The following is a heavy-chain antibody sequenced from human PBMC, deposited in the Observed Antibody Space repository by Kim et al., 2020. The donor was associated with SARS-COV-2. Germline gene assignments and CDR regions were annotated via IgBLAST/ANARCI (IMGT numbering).Heavy chain of an antibody. V-gene: IGHV3-33*01. Sequence: GGSLRLSCAASGFTFSSYGMHWVRQAPGKGLEWVAVIWYDGSNKYYADSVKGRFTISRDNSKNTLYLQMNSLRAEDTAVYYCARDPRVLVRGVIITGYYYGMDVWGQGTTVTVSS. CDR1: GFTFSSYG. CDR2: IWYDGSNK. J-gene: IGHJ6*02. D-gene: IGHD3-10*01. CDR3: ARDPRVLVRGVIITGYYYGMDV.